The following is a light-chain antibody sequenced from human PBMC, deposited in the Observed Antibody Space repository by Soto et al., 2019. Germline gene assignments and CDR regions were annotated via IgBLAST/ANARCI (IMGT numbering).Light chain of an antibody. CDR3: QQRSNWPPYT. CDR2: DAS. V-gene: IGKV3-11*01. Sequence: EIVLTQSPATLSLSPGERATLSCRASQSVSSYLAWYQQKPGQAPRLLIYDASNRATGIPARFSGSGSGTDLNLTISSLEPEDFAVYYCQQRSNWPPYTFGQGTKLEIK. J-gene: IGKJ2*01. CDR1: QSVSSY.